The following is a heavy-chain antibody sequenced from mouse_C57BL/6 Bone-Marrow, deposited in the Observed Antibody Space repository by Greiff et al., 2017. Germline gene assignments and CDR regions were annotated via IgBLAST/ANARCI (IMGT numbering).Heavy chain of an antibody. CDR3: TAMVREGFAY. CDR1: GFNIKDDY. CDR2: IDPENGDT. Sequence: EVQLQQSGAELVRPGASVKLSCTASGFNIKDDYMHWVKQRPEQGLEWIGWIDPENGDTEYASKFQGKATITADTSSNTAYLQLSSLTSEDTAVYYCTAMVREGFAYWGQGTLVTVSA. V-gene: IGHV14-4*01. J-gene: IGHJ3*01. D-gene: IGHD2-2*01.